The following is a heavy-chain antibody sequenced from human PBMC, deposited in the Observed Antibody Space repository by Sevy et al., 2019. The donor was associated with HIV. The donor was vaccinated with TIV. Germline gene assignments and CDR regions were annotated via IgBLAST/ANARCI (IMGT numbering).Heavy chain of an antibody. Sequence: SETLSLTCAVSGGSITNMNWWIWVRQPPGKGLEWIGEIYHGGSTNYNPSLKSRVTISTDESKNQFSLRLNSVTAADTAVYYCARGALGTGSGWFDYWGQGNLVTVSS. CDR3: ARGALGTGSGWFDY. CDR2: IYHGGST. CDR1: GGSITNMNW. J-gene: IGHJ4*02. D-gene: IGHD6-19*01. V-gene: IGHV4-4*02.